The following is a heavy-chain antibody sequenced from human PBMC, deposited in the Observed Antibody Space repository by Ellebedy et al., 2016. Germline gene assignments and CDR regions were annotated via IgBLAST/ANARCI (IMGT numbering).Heavy chain of an antibody. CDR2: LKSQGDGGTA. J-gene: IGHJ4*02. CDR1: GLTFSNAW. D-gene: IGHD3-9*01. CDR3: IRHVEYDRSY. V-gene: IGHV3-15*01. Sequence: ETLSLTCAASGLTFSNAWMNWVRQAPGKGLEWIGRLKSQGDGGTADYITPVKDRFTVSRDDSKNTAYLQMNSLDSEDTAVYYCIRHVEYDRSYWGQGTVVAVSS.